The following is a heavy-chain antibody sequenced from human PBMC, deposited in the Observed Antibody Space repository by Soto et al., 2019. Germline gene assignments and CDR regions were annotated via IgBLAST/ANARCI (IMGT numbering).Heavy chain of an antibody. CDR2: ISSSSSYI. Sequence: EVQLVESGGGLVKPGGSLRLSCAASGFTFSSYSMNWVHQAPGKGLEWVSSISSSSSYIYYADSVKGRFTISRDNAKNSLYLQMNSLRAEDTAVYYCARYRDSSGFWATVDYWGQGTLVTVSS. V-gene: IGHV3-21*01. CDR3: ARYRDSSGFWATVDY. J-gene: IGHJ4*02. CDR1: GFTFSSYS. D-gene: IGHD3-22*01.